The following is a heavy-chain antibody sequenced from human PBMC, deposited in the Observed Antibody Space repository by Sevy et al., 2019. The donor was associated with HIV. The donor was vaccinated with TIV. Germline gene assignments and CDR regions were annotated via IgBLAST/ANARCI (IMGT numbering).Heavy chain of an antibody. Sequence: ASVKVSCKASGYTFIDHYIHWVRQAPGQGLEWMGWISPNNGFTKSAQKFQGRVTMTRDTSITTAYMELNNLKSDDTAVYYGAGGGGVVREYGVDYWGQGTLVTVSS. D-gene: IGHD3-10*01. CDR2: ISPNNGFT. J-gene: IGHJ4*02. CDR3: AGGGGVVREYGVDY. V-gene: IGHV1-2*02. CDR1: GYTFIDHY.